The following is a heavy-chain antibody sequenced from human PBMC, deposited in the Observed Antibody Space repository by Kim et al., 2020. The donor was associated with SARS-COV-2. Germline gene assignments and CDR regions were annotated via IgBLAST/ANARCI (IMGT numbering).Heavy chain of an antibody. CDR2: IYYSGST. D-gene: IGHD3-3*01. CDR1: VGSISSSY. Sequence: SETLSLTCTVSVGSISSSYWSWIRQPPGKGLEWIGYIYYSGSTNYNPPLKSRVTISVDTSKNQFSLKLSSVTAADTAVYYCARDHREWLQYTANWYFDL. CDR3: ARDHREWLQYTANWYFDL. V-gene: IGHV4-59*01. J-gene: IGHJ2*01.